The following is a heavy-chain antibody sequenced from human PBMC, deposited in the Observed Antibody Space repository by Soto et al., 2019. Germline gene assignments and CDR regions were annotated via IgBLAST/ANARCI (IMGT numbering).Heavy chain of an antibody. V-gene: IGHV1-3*01. D-gene: IGHD4-17*01. Sequence: ASVKVSCKASGYTFTSYAMHWVRQVPGQRLEWMGWINAGNGNTKYSQKFQGRVTITRDTSASTAYMELSSLRSEDTAVYYCARSGDYGDYPVSYMDVWGKGTTVTVSS. J-gene: IGHJ6*03. CDR3: ARSGDYGDYPVSYMDV. CDR1: GYTFTSYA. CDR2: INAGNGNT.